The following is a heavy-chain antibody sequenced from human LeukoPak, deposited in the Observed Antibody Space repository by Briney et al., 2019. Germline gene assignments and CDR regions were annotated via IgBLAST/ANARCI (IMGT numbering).Heavy chain of an antibody. Sequence: ASVKVSCKASGYTFTSYAMHWVRQAPGQRLEWMGWINAGNGNTKYSQKFQGRVTITRDTSASTAYMELSSLRSEDTAVYYCARGPGYDDSSGYLPYYFDYWGQGTLVTVSS. CDR1: GYTFTSYA. CDR3: ARGPGYDDSSGYLPYYFDY. J-gene: IGHJ4*02. CDR2: INAGNGNT. D-gene: IGHD3-22*01. V-gene: IGHV1-3*01.